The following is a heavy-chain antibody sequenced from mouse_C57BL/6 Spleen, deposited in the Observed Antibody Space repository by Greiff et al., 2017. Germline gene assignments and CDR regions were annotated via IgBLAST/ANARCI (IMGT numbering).Heavy chain of an antibody. CDR3: TREGPLYAMDY. CDR2: ISSGGDYI. D-gene: IGHD3-3*01. V-gene: IGHV5-9-1*02. J-gene: IGHJ4*01. CDR1: GFTFSSYA. Sequence: EVQLVESGEGLVKPGGSLKLSCAASGFTFSSYAMSWVRQTPEKRLEWVAYISSGGDYIYYADTVKGRFTISSDNARNTLYLQMSSLKSEDTAMYYCTREGPLYAMDYWGQGTSVTVSS.